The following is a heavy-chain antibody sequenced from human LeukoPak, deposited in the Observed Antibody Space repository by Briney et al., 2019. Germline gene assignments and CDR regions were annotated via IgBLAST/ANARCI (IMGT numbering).Heavy chain of an antibody. D-gene: IGHD3-10*01. J-gene: IGHJ5*02. CDR1: GYTFTSYA. Sequence: ASVKVSCKASGYTFTSYAMHWVRQAPGQRLEWMGWINAGSGNTKYSQKFQGRVTITRDTSASTAYMELSSLRSEDTAIYYCVRDGEGVAISVNFWFDPWGQGTLVTVSS. CDR3: VRDGEGVAISVNFWFDP. CDR2: INAGSGNT. V-gene: IGHV1-3*01.